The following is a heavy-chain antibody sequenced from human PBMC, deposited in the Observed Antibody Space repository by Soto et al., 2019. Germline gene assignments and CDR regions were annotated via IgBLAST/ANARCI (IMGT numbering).Heavy chain of an antibody. J-gene: IGHJ6*04. V-gene: IGHV3-30*03. CDR3: AFEYIVPAAPDV. CDR2: ISYDGSNK. CDR1: GFTFSSYG. D-gene: IGHD2-2*01. Sequence: GGSLRLSCAASGFTFSSYGMHWVRQAPGKGLEWVAVISYDGSNKYYADSVKGRFTISRDNSKNTLYLQMNSLRAEDTAVYYCAFEYIVPAAPDVWGKGTTVTVSS.